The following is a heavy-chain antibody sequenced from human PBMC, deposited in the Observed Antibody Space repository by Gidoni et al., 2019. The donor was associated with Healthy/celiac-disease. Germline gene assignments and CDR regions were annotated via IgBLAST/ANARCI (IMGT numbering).Heavy chain of an antibody. CDR2: IYYSGIT. V-gene: IGHV4-39*01. CDR1: GGSISTSSYS. Sequence: QLQLQESGPGLVKPSETLSLTCTVSGGSISTSSYSWGWIRQPPGKGLGGIGSIYYSGITYYNPSLKSRVTISVDTSKNQFSLKLSSVTAADTAVYYCARQGGLVHGYDVRGEFDYWGQGTLVTVSS. CDR3: ARQGGLVHGYDVRGEFDY. D-gene: IGHD5-12*01. J-gene: IGHJ4*02.